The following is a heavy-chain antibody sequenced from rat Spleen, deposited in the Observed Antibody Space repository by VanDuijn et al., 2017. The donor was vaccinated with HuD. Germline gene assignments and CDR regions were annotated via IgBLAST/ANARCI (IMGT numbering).Heavy chain of an antibody. CDR1: GFTFSTAW. J-gene: IGHJ2*01. CDR3: ASPSY. CDR2: IKAKSNNYVT. V-gene: IGHV6-6*01. Sequence: EVQLVESGGGLVQPGRSLKLSCATSGFTFSTAWMYWYRQFPDKRLQWVARIKAKSNNYVTDYTESVKGRFTISRDDSKSTIYLQMNNLKEEDSAIYYCASPSYWGQGVMVTVSS.